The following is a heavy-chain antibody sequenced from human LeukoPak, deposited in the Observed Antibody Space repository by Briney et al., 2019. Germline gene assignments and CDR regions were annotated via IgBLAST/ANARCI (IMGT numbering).Heavy chain of an antibody. CDR1: GYSISSGYY. D-gene: IGHD1-1*01. V-gene: IGHV4-38-2*01. CDR3: AMAYNWNDGDY. J-gene: IGHJ4*02. Sequence: SQTLSLTCAVSGYSISSGYYWGWIRQPPGKGLEWIGSIYHSGSTYYNPSLKSRVTISVDTSKNQFSLKLSSVTAADTAVYYCAMAYNWNDGDYWGQGTLVTVSS. CDR2: IYHSGST.